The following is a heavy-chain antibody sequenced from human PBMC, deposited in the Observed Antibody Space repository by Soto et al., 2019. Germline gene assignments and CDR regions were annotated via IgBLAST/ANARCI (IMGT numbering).Heavy chain of an antibody. CDR1: GYSFTSYW. CDR2: IYPGDSDT. Sequence: GESLKISCKGSGYSFTSYWIGWVRQMPGKGLEWMGIIYPGDSDTRYSPSFQGQVTISADKSISTAYLQWSSLKASDTAMYYCARHEYWTDVDTAMVRFSGMDVWGQGTTVTVSS. CDR3: ARHEYWTDVDTAMVRFSGMDV. D-gene: IGHD5-18*01. J-gene: IGHJ6*02. V-gene: IGHV5-51*01.